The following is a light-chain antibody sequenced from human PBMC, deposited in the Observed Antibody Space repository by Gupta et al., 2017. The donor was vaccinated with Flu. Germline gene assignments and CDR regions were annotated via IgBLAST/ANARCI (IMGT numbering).Light chain of an antibody. Sequence: DIQMTQSPSSLSASVGDRVTSTCRASQRISNYLNWYQQKPGKAPKLLIYAASRVQSGVPSRFSDSGSWTYFTLTISRLQPEDFATYYCQQGDSTPRTFGQGTKVEIK. CDR3: QQGDSTPRT. J-gene: IGKJ1*01. V-gene: IGKV1-39*01. CDR2: AAS. CDR1: QRISNY.